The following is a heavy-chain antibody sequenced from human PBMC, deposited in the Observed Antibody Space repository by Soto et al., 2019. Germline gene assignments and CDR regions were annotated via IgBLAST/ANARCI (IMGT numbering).Heavy chain of an antibody. CDR1: GYTFTSYY. CDR2: INPSGGST. V-gene: IGHV1-46*03. J-gene: IGHJ5*02. Sequence: QVQLVQSGAEVKKPGASVKVSCKASGYTFTSYYMYWVRQAPGQGLEWMGIINPSGGSTSYAQKFQGRVTMTRDTSTSTVYMELSSLRSEDTAVYYCARVGGAPWGFDPWGQGTLVTVSS. CDR3: ARVGGAPWGFDP. D-gene: IGHD1-26*01.